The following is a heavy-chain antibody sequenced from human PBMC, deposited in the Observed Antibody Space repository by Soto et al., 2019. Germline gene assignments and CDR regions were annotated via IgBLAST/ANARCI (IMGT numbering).Heavy chain of an antibody. V-gene: IGHV1-3*01. CDR1: GYTXTSYG. CDR3: VRRHVSATGIDWFDP. D-gene: IGHD6-13*01. J-gene: IGHJ5*02. Sequence: SXKVSFKASGYTXTSYGSDLVRQAPGQRLEWIGWINAANGDTKYSPKFQGRVTMTRYTSAITAYMELSILRSEDTAVYYCVRRHVSATGIDWFDPWGQGTLVTAPQ. CDR2: INAANGDT.